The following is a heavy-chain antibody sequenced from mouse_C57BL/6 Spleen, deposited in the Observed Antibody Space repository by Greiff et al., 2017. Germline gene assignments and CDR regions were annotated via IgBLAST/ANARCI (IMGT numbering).Heavy chain of an antibody. CDR3: ARDPPLDSSGYYAMYY. CDR1: GYSITSGYY. J-gene: IGHJ4*01. CDR2: ISYDGSN. D-gene: IGHD3-2*02. V-gene: IGHV3-6*01. Sequence: EVQLQESGPGLVKPSQSLSLTCSVPGYSITSGYYWNWIRQFPGNKLEWMGYISYDGSNNYNPSLKNRISITRDPSKNQFFLKLNSVTTEDTATYYCARDPPLDSSGYYAMYYWGQGTSVTVSS.